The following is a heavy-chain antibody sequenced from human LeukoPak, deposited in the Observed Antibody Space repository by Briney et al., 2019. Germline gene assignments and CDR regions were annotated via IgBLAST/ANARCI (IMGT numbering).Heavy chain of an antibody. D-gene: IGHD3-9*01. CDR1: GFTFSSYG. CDR3: ASGILRSMVDY. J-gene: IGHJ4*02. CDR2: INHSGST. V-gene: IGHV4-34*01. Sequence: LRLSCAASGFTFSSYGMHWIRQPPGKGLEWIGEINHSGSTNYNPSLKSRVTISVDTSKNQFSLKLSSVTAADTAVYYCASGILRSMVDYWGQGTLVTVSS.